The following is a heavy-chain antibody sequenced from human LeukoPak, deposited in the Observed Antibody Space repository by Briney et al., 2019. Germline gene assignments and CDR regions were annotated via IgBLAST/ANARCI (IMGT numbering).Heavy chain of an antibody. CDR3: ASSKWFYFDS. D-gene: IGHD3-22*01. V-gene: IGHV3-48*03. CDR1: QFTFRNYE. J-gene: IGHJ4*02. Sequence: PGGSLRLTCTTSQFTFRNYEVNWVRQAPGKGLEWISSTGSSTIQYADSVTGRFTISRDNAKNSLYLQMNSLRVGDTAVYYCASSKWFYFDSWGQGTLVTVSS. CDR2: TGSSTI.